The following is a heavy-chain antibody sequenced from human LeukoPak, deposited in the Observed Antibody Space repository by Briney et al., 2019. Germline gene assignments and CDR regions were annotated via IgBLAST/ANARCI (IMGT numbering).Heavy chain of an antibody. CDR3: ATTTITGTSLIEDGGVRDY. J-gene: IGHJ4*02. Sequence: SETLSLTCTVSGGSISSGGYYWSWIRQPPGKGLEWIGEVNHSGSTNYNPSLKSRVTISVDTSKNQFSLKLSSVTAADTAVYYCATTTITGTSLIEDGGVRDYWGQGTLVTVSS. CDR1: GGSISSGGYY. CDR2: VNHSGST. V-gene: IGHV4-39*07. D-gene: IGHD1-20*01.